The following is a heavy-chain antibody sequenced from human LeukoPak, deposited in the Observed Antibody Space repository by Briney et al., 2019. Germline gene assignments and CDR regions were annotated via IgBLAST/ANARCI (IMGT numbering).Heavy chain of an antibody. CDR2: INSDGSST. CDR3: SGGGSITVAGS. J-gene: IGHJ5*02. Sequence: GGSLRLSCAASGFTFSSYWMHWVGQAPGKGLVWVSRINSDGSSTNYADSVKGRFTISRDNAQNTLYLQMNSLRAEDTAVYYCSGGGSITVAGSWGQGTLVTVSS. CDR1: GFTFSSYW. V-gene: IGHV3-74*01. D-gene: IGHD6-19*01.